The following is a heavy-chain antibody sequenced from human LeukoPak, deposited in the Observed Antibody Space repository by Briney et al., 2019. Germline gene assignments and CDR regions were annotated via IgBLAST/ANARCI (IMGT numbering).Heavy chain of an antibody. V-gene: IGHV3-23*01. CDR3: ATEVVY. CDR1: GFNSNDYV. J-gene: IGHJ4*02. Sequence: GGSLRLSCAASGFNSNDYVMSWVRQAPGKGLEWVSSISGSGRSLYYADSIKGRFNISRDNSKHILYLQMDSLRAGDTAIYYCATEVVYWGQGALVTVSS. CDR2: ISGSGRSL.